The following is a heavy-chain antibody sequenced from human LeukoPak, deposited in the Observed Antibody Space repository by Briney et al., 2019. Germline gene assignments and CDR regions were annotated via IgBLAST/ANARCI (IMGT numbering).Heavy chain of an antibody. CDR1: GASIRSGDYY. CDR2: IYDSGST. CDR3: ARDCSGGSCYGAFDI. J-gene: IGHJ3*02. Sequence: SQTLSLTCTVSGASIRSGDYYWGWIRQPPGKGLEWIGYIYDSGSTYYNPSLKSRVTISVDTSENRFSLKLSSVTATDTAVYYCARDCSGGSCYGAFDIWGQGTMVTVSS. V-gene: IGHV4-30-4*01. D-gene: IGHD2-15*01.